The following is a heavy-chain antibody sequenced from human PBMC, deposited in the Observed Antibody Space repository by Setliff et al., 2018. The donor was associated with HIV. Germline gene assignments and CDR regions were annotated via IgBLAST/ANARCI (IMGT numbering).Heavy chain of an antibody. J-gene: IGHJ6*03. CDR1: GGSISTYY. CDR3: ARGYPGIAVAGLSYYYYYYMDV. V-gene: IGHV4-59*01. D-gene: IGHD6-19*01. CDR2: IFYSGST. Sequence: SETLSLTCTVSGGSISTYYWNWIRQPPGRGPEWIGYIFYSGSTNYNPSLKSRVTISVDTSKNQFSLKLSSVTAADTAVYYCARGYPGIAVAGLSYYYYYYMDVWGKGTTVTVSS.